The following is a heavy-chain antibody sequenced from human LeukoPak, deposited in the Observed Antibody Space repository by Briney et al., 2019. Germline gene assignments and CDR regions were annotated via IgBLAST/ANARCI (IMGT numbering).Heavy chain of an antibody. J-gene: IGHJ4*02. V-gene: IGHV4-34*01. CDR2: INHSGST. D-gene: IGHD1-20*01. CDR3: ARGRYNWNF. Sequence: SETLSLTCAVYGGSFSGYYWSWIRQPPGKGLEWTGEINHSGSTNYNPSLKSRVTISVDTSKNQFSLKLSSVTAADTAIYYCARGRYNWNFWGQGTLVTVSS. CDR1: GGSFSGYY.